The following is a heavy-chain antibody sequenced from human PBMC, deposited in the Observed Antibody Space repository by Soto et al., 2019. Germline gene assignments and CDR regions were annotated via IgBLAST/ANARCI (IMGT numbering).Heavy chain of an antibody. CDR3: ARESEGGELHDWFDP. J-gene: IGHJ5*02. V-gene: IGHV4-59*01. D-gene: IGHD1-7*01. CDR2: VHYSGST. CDR1: GDSIGTYY. Sequence: KSSETLSVTCSVSGDSIGTYYWSWVRQPPGKGLEWLGFVHYSGSTQYNPSLKGRVTISVDMSKNQLSLKLRSVTAADTAVYYCARESEGGELHDWFDPWGQGTLVTVSS.